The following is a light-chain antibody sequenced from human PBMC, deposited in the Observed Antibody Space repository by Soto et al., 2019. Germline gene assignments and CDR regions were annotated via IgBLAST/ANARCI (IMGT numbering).Light chain of an antibody. CDR1: QGIRND. J-gene: IGKJ2*01. CDR2: AAS. V-gene: IGKV1-6*01. CDR3: LQDYNYPYT. Sequence: AIQMTQSPSSLSASVGDRVTITCRAIQGIRNDLGWYQQKPGKAPKLLIYAASSLQSGVPSRFSGSVSGTDFTLTISSLQPEDFATYYCLQDYNYPYTFGQGTKLEIK.